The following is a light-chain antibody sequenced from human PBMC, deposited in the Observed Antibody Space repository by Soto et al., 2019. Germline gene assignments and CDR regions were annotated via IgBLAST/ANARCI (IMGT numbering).Light chain of an antibody. V-gene: IGKV3-20*01. CDR2: GAS. Sequence: ETVLTQSPGTLSLSPGERATLSCRASRSVSASYLAWYQQKPGQAPRLLIYGASSRATGFPDRFSGSGSGTDFTLTISRLEPEDSAVYYCQQYNNWPPLTFGGGTKVEIK. CDR3: QQYNNWPPLT. J-gene: IGKJ4*01. CDR1: RSVSASY.